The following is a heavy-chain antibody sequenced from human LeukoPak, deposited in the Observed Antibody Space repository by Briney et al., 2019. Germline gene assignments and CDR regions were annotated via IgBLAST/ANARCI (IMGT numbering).Heavy chain of an antibody. V-gene: IGHV3-23*01. CDR3: VASFPNSSGYYSGTYYFDY. CDR2: ISGSGGRT. Sequence: PGGSLRLSCAVSGITLSNYGMSWVRQAPGKGLEWVAGISGSGGRTYYADSVKGRFTISRDNSKNTLYLQMNSLRAEDTAVYYCVASFPNSSGYYSGTYYFDYWGQGTLVTVSS. D-gene: IGHD3-22*01. J-gene: IGHJ4*02. CDR1: GITLSNYG.